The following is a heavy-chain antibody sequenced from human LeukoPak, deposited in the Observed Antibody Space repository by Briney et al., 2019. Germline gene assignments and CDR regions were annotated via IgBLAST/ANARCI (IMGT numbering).Heavy chain of an antibody. Sequence: ASVKVSCKVSGHTLTELSMHWVRQAPGQGLEWMGWINPNSGGTNYAQKFQGWVTMTRDTSISTAYMELSRLRSDDTAVYYCARVEAAGIYGMDVWGQGTTVTVSS. J-gene: IGHJ6*02. V-gene: IGHV1-2*04. CDR2: INPNSGGT. D-gene: IGHD6-13*01. CDR1: GHTLTELS. CDR3: ARVEAAGIYGMDV.